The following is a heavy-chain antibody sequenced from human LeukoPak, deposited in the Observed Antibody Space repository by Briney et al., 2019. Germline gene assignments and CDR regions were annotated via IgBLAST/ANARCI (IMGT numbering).Heavy chain of an antibody. CDR2: IYHSGST. CDR1: GYSISSGYY. CDR3: ASENYYDSSGYRVIDY. D-gene: IGHD3-22*01. Sequence: PSETLSLTCTVSGYSISSGYYWGWIRQPPGKGLEWIGSIYHSGSTYYNPSLKSRVTISVDTSKNQFSLKLSSVTAADTAVYYCASENYYDSSGYRVIDYWGQGTLVTVSS. V-gene: IGHV4-38-2*02. J-gene: IGHJ4*02.